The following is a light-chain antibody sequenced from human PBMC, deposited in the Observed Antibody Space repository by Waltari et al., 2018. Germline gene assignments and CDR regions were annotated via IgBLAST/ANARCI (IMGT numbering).Light chain of an antibody. V-gene: IGLV2-23*02. Sequence: QSGLTQPASVSGSPGQSITISCTGPSSDVGNYNLVSWYQQYPGKAPKLRVYEVTKRTSGVSDLFSGAKTGNTASLTIYGLQSEDDADYYCCSYAGLGIYVFGTGTKVTVL. CDR1: SSDVGNYNL. CDR3: CSYAGLGIYV. J-gene: IGLJ1*01. CDR2: EVT.